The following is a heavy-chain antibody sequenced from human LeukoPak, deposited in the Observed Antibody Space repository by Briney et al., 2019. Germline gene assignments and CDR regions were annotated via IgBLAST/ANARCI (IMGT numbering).Heavy chain of an antibody. D-gene: IGHD2-2*01. CDR1: GGSISSYY. Sequence: PSETLSLTCTVSGGSISSYYWSWIRQPPGKGLEWIGYIYYSGSTNYNPSLKSRVTISVDTSKNQFSLKLSSVTAADTAVYYCARSPYCSSTSCYGLVDYWGQGTLVTVPS. CDR2: IYYSGST. V-gene: IGHV4-59*01. J-gene: IGHJ4*02. CDR3: ARSPYCSSTSCYGLVDY.